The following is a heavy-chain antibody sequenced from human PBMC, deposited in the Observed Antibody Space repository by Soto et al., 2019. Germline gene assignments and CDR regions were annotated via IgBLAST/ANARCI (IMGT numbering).Heavy chain of an antibody. D-gene: IGHD6-13*01. CDR1: GGTFSSYA. CDR3: ARGLRIAAAGTRGGVWFDP. Sequence: QVQLVQSGAEVKKPGSSVKVSCKASGGTFSSYAISWVRQAPGQGLEWMGGIIPIFGTANYAQKFQGTVTITAEESTSTAYMELSSLRSEDTAAYYCARGLRIAAAGTRGGVWFDPWGQGNPVTVSS. J-gene: IGHJ5*02. V-gene: IGHV1-69*12. CDR2: IIPIFGTA.